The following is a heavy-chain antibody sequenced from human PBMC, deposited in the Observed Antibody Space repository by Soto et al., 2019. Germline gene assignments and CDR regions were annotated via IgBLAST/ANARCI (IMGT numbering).Heavy chain of an antibody. D-gene: IGHD2-15*01. CDR1: GFTFSSYW. CDR3: ARDQGYCSGGSCYVAGY. CDR2: INSDGSST. V-gene: IGHV3-74*01. Sequence: EVQLVESGGGLVQPGGSLRLSCAASGFTFSSYWMHWVRQVPGKGLVWVSRINSDGSSTGYADSVMGRFTIPRDNAKNTLYLQMNSLRAEDTAMYYCARDQGYCSGGSCYVAGYWGQGSLVTVSS. J-gene: IGHJ4*02.